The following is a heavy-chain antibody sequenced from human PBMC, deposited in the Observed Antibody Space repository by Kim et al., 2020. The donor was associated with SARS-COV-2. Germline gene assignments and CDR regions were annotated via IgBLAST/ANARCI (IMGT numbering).Heavy chain of an antibody. Sequence: GGSLRLSCAASGFTFSSYAMSWVRQAPEKGLEWVSAISGSGGSTYYADSVKGRFTISRDNSKNTLYLQMNSLRAEDTAVYYCAKENSNAYYYYYYGMDVWGQGTTVTVSS. D-gene: IGHD4-4*01. CDR1: GFTFSSYA. J-gene: IGHJ6*02. CDR2: ISGSGGST. V-gene: IGHV3-23*01. CDR3: AKENSNAYYYYYYGMDV.